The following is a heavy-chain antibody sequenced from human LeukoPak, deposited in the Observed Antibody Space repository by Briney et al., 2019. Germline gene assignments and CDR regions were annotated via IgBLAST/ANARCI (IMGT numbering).Heavy chain of an antibody. D-gene: IGHD4-11*01. J-gene: IGHJ1*01. CDR1: GFTFSSYG. CDR3: ATYSTRNAREFQS. CDR2: IKTDASEK. Sequence: GGSLRLSCAASGFTFSSYGMHWVRQAPGKGLEWVANIKTDASEKYYADSVKGRFTISRDNAKMSLYLQMNSLRVEDTAVYYCATYSTRNAREFQSWGQGTLVTVSS. V-gene: IGHV3-7*01.